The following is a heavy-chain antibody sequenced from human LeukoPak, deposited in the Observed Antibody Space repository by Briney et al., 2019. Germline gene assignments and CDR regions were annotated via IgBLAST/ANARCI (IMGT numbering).Heavy chain of an antibody. CDR2: IYHSGST. Sequence: PSQTLSLTCAVSDGSISSGDYSWSWIRQPPGKGLEWIGYIYHSGSTYYNPSLKTRVTISVDRSKNQFSLKLSSVTAADTAVYYCARLAVVRGLTQFDPWGQGTLVTVSS. V-gene: IGHV4-30-2*01. J-gene: IGHJ5*02. CDR3: ARLAVVRGLTQFDP. CDR1: DGSISSGDYS. D-gene: IGHD3-10*01.